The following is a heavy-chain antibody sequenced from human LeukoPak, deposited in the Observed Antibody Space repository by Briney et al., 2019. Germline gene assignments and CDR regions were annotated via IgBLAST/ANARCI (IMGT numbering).Heavy chain of an antibody. J-gene: IGHJ6*02. V-gene: IGHV4-34*01. CDR1: GGSFSGYY. CDR2: INHSGST. D-gene: IGHD2-2*01. Sequence: SETLSLTCAVYGGSFSGYYWSWIPQPPGKGLEWIGEINHSGSTNYNPSLKSRVTISVDTSKNQFSLKLSSVTAADTAVYYCARIVVVPAASGQYYYYGMDVWGQGTTVTVSS. CDR3: ARIVVVPAASGQYYYYGMDV.